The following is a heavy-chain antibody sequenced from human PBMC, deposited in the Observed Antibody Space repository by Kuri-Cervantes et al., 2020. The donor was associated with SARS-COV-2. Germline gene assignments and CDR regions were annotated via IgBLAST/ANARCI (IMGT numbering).Heavy chain of an antibody. CDR1: GGSFSGYY. CDR2: INHSGST. J-gene: IGHJ6*02. CDR3: ARVSVVVVPAAIHYYYGMDV. D-gene: IGHD2-2*01. V-gene: IGHV4-34*01. Sequence: SETLSLTCAVYGGSFSGYYWSWIRQPPGKGLEWIGEINHSGSTNYNPSLKSRVTISVDTSKNQFSLKLSSVTAADTAVYCCARVSVVVVPAAIHYYYGMDVWGQGTTVTVSS.